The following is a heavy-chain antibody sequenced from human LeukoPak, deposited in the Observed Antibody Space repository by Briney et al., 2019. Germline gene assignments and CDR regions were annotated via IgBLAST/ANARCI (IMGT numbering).Heavy chain of an antibody. Sequence: GGSLRLSCAASGFTFNHAWLNWVRQTPEKGLEWVSDTSGSGGSTYYADSVKGRFTISRDNSKNTLYLQMNSLRAEDTAVYYCAEGGGKPFDYWGQGTLVTVSS. V-gene: IGHV3-23*01. CDR3: AEGGGKPFDY. D-gene: IGHD3-16*01. CDR1: GFTFNHAW. CDR2: TSGSGGST. J-gene: IGHJ4*02.